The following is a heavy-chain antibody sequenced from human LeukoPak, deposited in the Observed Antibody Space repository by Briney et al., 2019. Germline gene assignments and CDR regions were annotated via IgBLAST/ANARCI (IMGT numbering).Heavy chain of an antibody. D-gene: IGHD3-10*01. Sequence: SETLSLTCTVSGGSIGSSDSFWGWIRQPPGKGLEWIGSIYYSGTTYYNPSLKSRVTMSVDTSKNQFSLKLNSVTAADTAVYYCARDSGTTGEVKFDPWGQGTLVSVSS. CDR2: IYYSGTT. V-gene: IGHV4-39*07. CDR3: ARDSGTTGEVKFDP. J-gene: IGHJ5*02. CDR1: GGSIGSSDSF.